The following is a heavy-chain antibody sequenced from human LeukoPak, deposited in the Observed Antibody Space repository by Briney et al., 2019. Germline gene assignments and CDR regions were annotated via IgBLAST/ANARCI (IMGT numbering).Heavy chain of an antibody. CDR3: ARVRFEQQLIYYYYYMDV. Sequence: GGSLRLSCAASGFIFSGSAMNWVRQAPGKGLEWVSSINGVSSHIYYADSVKGRFTIYRDNAKNSLYLQMNSLRAEDTAVYYCARVRFEQQLIYYYYYMDVWGKGTTVTVSS. V-gene: IGHV3-21*04. J-gene: IGHJ6*03. D-gene: IGHD6-13*01. CDR2: INGVSSHI. CDR1: GFIFSGSA.